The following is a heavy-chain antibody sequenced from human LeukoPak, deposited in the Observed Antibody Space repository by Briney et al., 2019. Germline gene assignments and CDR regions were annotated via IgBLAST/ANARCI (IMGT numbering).Heavy chain of an antibody. Sequence: SVKVSCKASGGTFSSYAISWVRQAPGQGLEWMGGIIPIFGTANYAQKFQGRVTITADESTSTAYMELSSLRSEDTAVYYCAKEDRWNAPPFDYWGQGTLVTVSS. V-gene: IGHV1-69*13. CDR3: AKEDRWNAPPFDY. CDR2: IIPIFGTA. CDR1: GGTFSSYA. J-gene: IGHJ4*02. D-gene: IGHD1-1*01.